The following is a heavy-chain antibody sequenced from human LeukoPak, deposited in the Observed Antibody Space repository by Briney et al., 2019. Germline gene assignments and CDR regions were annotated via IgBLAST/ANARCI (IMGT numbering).Heavy chain of an antibody. J-gene: IGHJ4*02. Sequence: ASVTVSCKVSGYTLTELSMHWVRQAPGKGLEWMGGFDPEDGETIYAQKFQGRVTMTEDTSTDTAYMELSSLRSEDTAVYYCATGRVGSWYAGFDYWGQGTLVTVSS. CDR3: ATGRVGSWYAGFDY. V-gene: IGHV1-24*01. CDR2: FDPEDGET. D-gene: IGHD6-13*01. CDR1: GYTLTELS.